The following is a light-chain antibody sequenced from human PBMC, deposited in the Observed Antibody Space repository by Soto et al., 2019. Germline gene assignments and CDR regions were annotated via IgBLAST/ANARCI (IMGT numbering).Light chain of an antibody. V-gene: IGKV1-39*01. CDR2: AAS. J-gene: IGKJ1*01. CDR3: QQIYSTPRT. CDR1: QSISSY. Sequence: DIQMTQSPSSLSASVGDRVTITCRASQSISSYLNWYQQKPGKAPKLLIYAASSLQSGVPSRFSCSGSGTDFTLTISSLQPEDFATYYCQQIYSTPRTFGQGTKVEIK.